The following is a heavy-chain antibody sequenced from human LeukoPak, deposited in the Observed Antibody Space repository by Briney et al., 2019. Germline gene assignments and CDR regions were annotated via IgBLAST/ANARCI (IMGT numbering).Heavy chain of an antibody. CDR3: AKAASSSWPSYYYGMDV. J-gene: IGHJ6*02. V-gene: IGHV3-53*01. D-gene: IGHD6-13*01. Sequence: GGSLRLSCAASGFTVSSNYMSWVRQAPGKGLEWVSVIYSGGSTYYADSVKGRFTTSKDNSKNTVYLQMSSLRVDDTAVYYCAKAASSSWPSYYYGMDVWGQGTTVTVSS. CDR2: IYSGGST. CDR1: GFTVSSNY.